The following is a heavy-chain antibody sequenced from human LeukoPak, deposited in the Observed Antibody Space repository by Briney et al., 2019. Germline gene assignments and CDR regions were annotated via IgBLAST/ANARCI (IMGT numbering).Heavy chain of an antibody. CDR1: GYTLTELS. D-gene: IGHD1-26*01. V-gene: IGHV1-24*01. CDR2: FDPEDGET. Sequence: GASVKVSCKVSGYTLTELSMHWVRQAPGKGLEWMGGFDPEDGETIYAQKFQGRVTMTEDTSTDAAYMELSSLRSEDTAVYYCATFRFIVGATDAFDIWGQGTMVTVSS. J-gene: IGHJ3*02. CDR3: ATFRFIVGATDAFDI.